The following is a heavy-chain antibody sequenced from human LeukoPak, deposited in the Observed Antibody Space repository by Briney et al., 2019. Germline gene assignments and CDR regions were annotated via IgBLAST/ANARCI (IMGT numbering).Heavy chain of an antibody. J-gene: IGHJ6*02. D-gene: IGHD2-2*01. CDR1: GGTFSSYA. Sequence: SVKVSCKASGGTFSSYAISWVRQAPGQGLEWMGRIIPILGIANYAQKFQGRVTITADESTSTAYMELSSLRSEDTAVYYCARNHCSSTSCYALTQYYYYYYGMDVWGQGTTVTVSS. CDR3: ARNHCSSTSCYALTQYYYYYYGMDV. CDR2: IIPILGIA. V-gene: IGHV1-69*04.